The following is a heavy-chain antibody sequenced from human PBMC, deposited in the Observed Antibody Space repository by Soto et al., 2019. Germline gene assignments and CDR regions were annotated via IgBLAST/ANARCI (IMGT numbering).Heavy chain of an antibody. V-gene: IGHV5-51*01. J-gene: IGHJ3*02. CDR1: GYTFANFW. D-gene: IGHD2-8*02. Sequence: EVQLVQSGAEAKKPGESLRISCKGSGYTFANFWIGWVRQMPGKVLERMGIIFPGDSDTKNRPSLEGQIAMSVDKSDSSAYLQWRSLKASDTAIYYCAGGYSTGLDAFDIWGQGTMVTVSS. CDR3: AGGYSTGLDAFDI. CDR2: IFPGDSDT.